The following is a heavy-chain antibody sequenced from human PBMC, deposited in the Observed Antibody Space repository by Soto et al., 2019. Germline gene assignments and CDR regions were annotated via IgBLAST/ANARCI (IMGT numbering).Heavy chain of an antibody. D-gene: IGHD3-16*01. Sequence: QVQLVESGGGVVQPGRSLRLSCAVSGFTFSNYGMNWVRQAPGKGLEWVAVISYEGSNKYYADSVKGRFTISRDNSKNTLYLQMNSLRVEDTAVYLCASTPYVPPSYWGQGTLVTVSS. CDR2: ISYEGSNK. J-gene: IGHJ4*02. CDR3: ASTPYVPPSY. CDR1: GFTFSNYG. V-gene: IGHV3-30*03.